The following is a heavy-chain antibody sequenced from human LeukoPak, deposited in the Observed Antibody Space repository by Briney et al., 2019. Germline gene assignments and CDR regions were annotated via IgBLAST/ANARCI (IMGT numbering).Heavy chain of an antibody. J-gene: IGHJ4*02. V-gene: IGHV3-23*01. CDR3: AKDGQSFNSMYDYFDS. CDR2: MTSDGRT. D-gene: IGHD2-8*01. CDR1: GFTFSSYA. Sequence: GGSLRLSCAASGFTFSSYAMVWVRQAPGKGLEWVSAMTSDGRTFYADSVKGRVTISRDDSRSTVDLQMSSLRAEDTAVYYCAKDGQSFNSMYDYFDSWGQGTLVTVPS.